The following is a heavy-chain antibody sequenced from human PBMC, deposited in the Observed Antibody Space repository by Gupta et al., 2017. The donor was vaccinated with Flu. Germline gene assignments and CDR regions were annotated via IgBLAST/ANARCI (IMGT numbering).Heavy chain of an antibody. V-gene: IGHV3-66*02. J-gene: IGHJ4*02. CDR2: IYKAGDT. CDR3: ASRFKGAY. Sequence: EVQLVESGGGLVQPGGSLRLSCAASGLTVIKNHMTWVRQAPGKGLEWVSVIYKAGDTDYADSVKGRFSIPRDSSRNTVNLQMNTLRTEDTAVYYCASRFKGAYWGQGTPVTVAS. D-gene: IGHD3-16*01. CDR1: GLTVIKNH.